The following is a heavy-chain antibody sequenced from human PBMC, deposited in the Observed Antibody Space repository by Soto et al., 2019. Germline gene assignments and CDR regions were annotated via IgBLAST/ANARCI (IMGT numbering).Heavy chain of an antibody. CDR3: ARQDDKSGSTS. CDR2: IYHSGST. CDR1: GYSISSGYY. V-gene: IGHV4-38-2*01. J-gene: IGHJ4*02. Sequence: SETLSLTCAVSGYSISSGYYWGWIRQPPGKVLEWIGSIYHSGSTYYNPSLKSRVTISVDTSNNQFSLKLSSVTAADTAVYFCARQDDKSGSTSWGQGTLVTVSS. D-gene: IGHD5-12*01.